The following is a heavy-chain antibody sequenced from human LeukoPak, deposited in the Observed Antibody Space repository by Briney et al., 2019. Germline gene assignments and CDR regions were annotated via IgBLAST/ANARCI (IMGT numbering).Heavy chain of an antibody. CDR1: GGSISSGDYY. Sequence: SQTLSLTCTVSGGSISSGDYYWSWIRQPPGKGLEWIGYIYYSGSTYYNPSLKSRVTISVDTSKNQFSLKLSSVTAADTAVYYCASPRGPADNDAFDIWGQGTMVTVSS. CDR2: IYYSGST. CDR3: ASPRGPADNDAFDI. V-gene: IGHV4-30-4*01. J-gene: IGHJ3*02. D-gene: IGHD2-2*01.